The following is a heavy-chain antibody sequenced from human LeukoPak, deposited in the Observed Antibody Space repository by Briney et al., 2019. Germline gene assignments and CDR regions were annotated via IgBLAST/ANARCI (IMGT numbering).Heavy chain of an antibody. CDR1: GFIFSDYW. CDR3: AREAKVGGALQY. D-gene: IGHD1-26*01. J-gene: IGHJ4*02. V-gene: IGHV3-74*01. CDR2: INTDGGFT. Sequence: PGGSLRLSCAASGFIFSDYWRHWVRQAPGKGLVWVSRINTDGGFTRYADSVQGRLIISRDTAKNTLFLQMNSLRAEDTAVYYCAREAKVGGALQYWGQGILVTVSS.